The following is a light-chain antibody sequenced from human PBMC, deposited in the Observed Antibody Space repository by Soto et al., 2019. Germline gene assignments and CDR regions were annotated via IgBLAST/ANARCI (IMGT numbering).Light chain of an antibody. CDR1: SSDVGSYKL. CDR3: CSCAGTSTHTV. J-gene: IGLJ7*01. Sequence: QSVLTQPASVSGSPGQSITISCTGTSSDVGSYKLVSWYQQHPGKAPKLMISEVSKRPSGISDRFSGSKSGSTASLTISGLQAEDEADYYCCSCAGTSTHTVFGGGTQLTVL. CDR2: EVS. V-gene: IGLV2-23*02.